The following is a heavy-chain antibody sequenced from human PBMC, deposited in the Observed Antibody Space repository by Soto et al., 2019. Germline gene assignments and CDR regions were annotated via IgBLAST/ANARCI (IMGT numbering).Heavy chain of an antibody. V-gene: IGHV3-23*01. CDR2: ISGSGGST. CDR1: GFTFSSYA. CDR3: AKDLYYGSGRYYYYYYMDV. Sequence: EVQLLESGGGLVQTGGSLRLSCAASGFTFSSYAMSWVRQAPGKGLEWVSAISGSGGSTYYADSVKGRFTISRDNSKNTLYLQMNSLRAEDTAVYYCAKDLYYGSGRYYYYYYMDVWGKGTTVTVAS. D-gene: IGHD3-10*01. J-gene: IGHJ6*03.